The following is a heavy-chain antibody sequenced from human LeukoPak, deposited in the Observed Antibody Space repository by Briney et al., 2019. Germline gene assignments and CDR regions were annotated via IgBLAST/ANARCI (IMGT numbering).Heavy chain of an antibody. J-gene: IGHJ4*02. CDR1: GGSFSGYY. CDR3: ARGKYDSSGYPLLGFDY. D-gene: IGHD3-22*01. Sequence: SETLSLTCAVYGGSFSGYYWSWIRQPPGKGLEWIGEINHSGSTNYNPSLKSRVTISVDTSKNQFSLKLSSATAADTAVYYCARGKYDSSGYPLLGFDYWGQGTLVTVSS. V-gene: IGHV4-34*01. CDR2: INHSGST.